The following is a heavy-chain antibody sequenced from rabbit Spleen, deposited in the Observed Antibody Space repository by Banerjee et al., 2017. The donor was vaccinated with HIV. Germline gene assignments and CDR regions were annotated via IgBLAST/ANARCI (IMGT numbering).Heavy chain of an antibody. CDR3: ARTPGASDYTYFAL. V-gene: IGHV1S45*01. CDR2: IYGGFSATS. J-gene: IGHJ4*01. D-gene: IGHD8-1*01. CDR1: GFSFNSNYY. Sequence: QEQLVESGGGLVQPEGSLTLTCTASGFSFNSNYYMCWVRQAPGKGLEWIACIYGGFSATSYYATWARGRFTISKTSSTTVTLQLTSLTAADTATYFCARTPGASDYTYFALCGPGTLVTVS.